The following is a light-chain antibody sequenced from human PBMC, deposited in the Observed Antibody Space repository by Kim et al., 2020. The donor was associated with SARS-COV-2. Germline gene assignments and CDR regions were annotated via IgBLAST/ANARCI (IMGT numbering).Light chain of an antibody. V-gene: IGLV4-69*01. J-gene: IGLJ3*02. CDR2: LNSDGSH. Sequence: SVKLTCTLSSGHSRYAIAWHQQQPEKGPRYLMKLNSDGSHSKGDGIPDRFSGSSSGAERYLTISSLQSEDEADYYCQTWGTGIKVFGGGTKLTVL. CDR1: SGHSRYA. CDR3: QTWGTGIKV.